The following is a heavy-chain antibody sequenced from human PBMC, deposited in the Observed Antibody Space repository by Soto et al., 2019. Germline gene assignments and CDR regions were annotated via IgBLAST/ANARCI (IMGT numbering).Heavy chain of an antibody. Sequence: QITLKESGPTLVKPTQTLTLTCTFSGFSLSTSGVGVGWIRQPPGKALEWLALIYWDDDKRYSPSLKSRLTITKDTSKNQVVLTMTNMDPVDTATYYCAHFSPPDDYGDSRFDPWGQGTLVTVSS. CDR2: IYWDDDK. J-gene: IGHJ5*02. CDR1: GFSLSTSGVG. V-gene: IGHV2-5*02. D-gene: IGHD4-17*01. CDR3: AHFSPPDDYGDSRFDP.